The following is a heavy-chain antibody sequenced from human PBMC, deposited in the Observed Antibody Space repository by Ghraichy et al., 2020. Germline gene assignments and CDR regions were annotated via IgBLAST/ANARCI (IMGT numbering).Heavy chain of an antibody. CDR3: ARMRGTIFDAFDI. CDR2: INHSGST. V-gene: IGHV4-34*01. CDR1: GGSFSGYY. D-gene: IGHD3-3*01. J-gene: IGHJ3*02. Sequence: SETLSLTCAVYGGSFSGYYWSWIRQPPGKGLEWIGEINHSGSTNYNPSLKSRVTISVDTSKNQFSLKLSSVTAADTAVYYCARMRGTIFDAFDIWGQGTMVTVSS.